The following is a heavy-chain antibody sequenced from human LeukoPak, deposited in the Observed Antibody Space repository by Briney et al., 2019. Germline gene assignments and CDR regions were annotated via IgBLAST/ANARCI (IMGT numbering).Heavy chain of an antibody. CDR2: ISGSGGST. V-gene: IGHV3-23*01. CDR1: GFTFSSYA. Sequence: GGSLRLSCAASGFTFSSYAMSWVRQAPGKGLEWVSAISGSGGSTYYADSVKGRFTISRDNAKNSLYLQMNSLRAEDTAVYYCARYSSIPPYDYWGQGTLVTVSS. D-gene: IGHD2-21*01. CDR3: ARYSSIPPYDY. J-gene: IGHJ4*02.